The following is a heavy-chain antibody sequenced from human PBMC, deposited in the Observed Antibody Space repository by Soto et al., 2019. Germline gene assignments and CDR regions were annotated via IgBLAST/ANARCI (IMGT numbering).Heavy chain of an antibody. CDR1: GFTFTNYA. V-gene: IGHV3-23*01. J-gene: IGHJ4*02. D-gene: IGHD3-10*01. CDR3: AKGRGGSGSLTPRVDF. Sequence: EVQLLESGGGLVQPGGSLRLSCAASGFTFTNYAMTWVRQAPGKGREWVSAISGGGDTTSYADSVKGRFTVSRDGSKNTLYLQMSSLRAEDTALYYCAKGRGGSGSLTPRVDFWGQGTLVTVSS. CDR2: ISGGGDTT.